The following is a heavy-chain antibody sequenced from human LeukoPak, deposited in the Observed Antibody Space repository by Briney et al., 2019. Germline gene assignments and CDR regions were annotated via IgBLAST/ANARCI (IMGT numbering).Heavy chain of an antibody. CDR2: IYYSGST. Sequence: PSETLSLTCTVSGYSISSAYYWGWIRQPPGKGLEWIGSIYYSGSTYYNSSLKSRVAISVDTSNNQFSLKLSSVTAADTAVYYCARDGSRGDDGFDIWGQGTMVTVSS. D-gene: IGHD5-12*01. CDR3: ARDGSRGDDGFDI. CDR1: GYSISSAYY. V-gene: IGHV4-38-2*02. J-gene: IGHJ3*02.